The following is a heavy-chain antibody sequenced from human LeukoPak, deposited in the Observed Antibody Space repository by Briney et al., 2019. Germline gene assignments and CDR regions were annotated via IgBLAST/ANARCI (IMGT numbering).Heavy chain of an antibody. Sequence: GGSLRLSCAASGFTFSSYAMHWVRQAPGKGLEWVAVISFDGSNKYYADTVKGRFTISRDNSKNTLYLQMNSLRAEDTAAHYCAREGTRGRYFDWLLFDYWGQGTLVTVSS. V-gene: IGHV3-30-3*01. D-gene: IGHD3-9*01. CDR1: GFTFSSYA. CDR3: AREGTRGRYFDWLLFDY. CDR2: ISFDGSNK. J-gene: IGHJ4*02.